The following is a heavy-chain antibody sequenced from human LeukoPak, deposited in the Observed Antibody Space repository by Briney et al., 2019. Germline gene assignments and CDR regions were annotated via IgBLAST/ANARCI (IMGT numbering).Heavy chain of an antibody. V-gene: IGHV4-59*01. CDR3: ARDQAGAGGAFDI. CDR1: GGSISSYY. Sequence: SETLSLTCTVSGGSISSYYWSWIRQPPGKGLEWIGFIDYSGSANYSPSLKTRITMSIDTSKNQFSLKLSSVTAADTAVYYCARDQAGAGGAFDIWGQGTVVTVSS. CDR2: IDYSGSA. J-gene: IGHJ3*02. D-gene: IGHD3-16*01.